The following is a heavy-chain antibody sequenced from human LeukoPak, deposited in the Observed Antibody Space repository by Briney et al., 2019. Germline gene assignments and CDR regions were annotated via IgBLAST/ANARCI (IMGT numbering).Heavy chain of an antibody. Sequence: SETLSLTCTVSGGSISSYYWSWIRQPPGKGLEWIGCIYYSGSTNYNPSLKSRVTISVDTSKNQFSLKLSSVTAADTAVYYCARGGEGYCSSTSCRDNWFDPWGQGTLVTVSS. CDR2: IYYSGST. V-gene: IGHV4-59*01. D-gene: IGHD2-2*01. CDR3: ARGGEGYCSSTSCRDNWFDP. J-gene: IGHJ5*02. CDR1: GGSISSYY.